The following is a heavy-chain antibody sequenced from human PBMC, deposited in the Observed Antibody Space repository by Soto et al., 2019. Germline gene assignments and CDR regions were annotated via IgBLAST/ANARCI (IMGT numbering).Heavy chain of an antibody. V-gene: IGHV4-34*01. Sequence: SETLSLTSAVYGGSCIDFYWNWIRQSPGKGLEWIGEINHSGDTNYNPSLKSRVTISVDTSKNQFSLQLNSVTATDTAVYYCAQRTLTNWFDPWGQGTPVTVSS. CDR1: GGSCIDFY. CDR2: INHSGDT. CDR3: AQRTLTNWFDP. D-gene: IGHD4-4*01. J-gene: IGHJ5*02.